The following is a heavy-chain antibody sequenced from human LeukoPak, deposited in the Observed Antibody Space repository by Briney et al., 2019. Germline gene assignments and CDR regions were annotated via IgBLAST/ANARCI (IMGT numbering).Heavy chain of an antibody. V-gene: IGHV4-59*01. Sequence: PSETLSLTCTVSGGSISSYYWSWIRQPPGKGLEWIGYIYYSGSTNYNPSLKSRVTISVDTSKNQFSLKLSSVTAADTAVYYCARVGIAAAGTGTPFDYWGQGTLVTVSS. CDR1: GGSISSYY. J-gene: IGHJ4*02. CDR2: IYYSGST. CDR3: ARVGIAAAGTGTPFDY. D-gene: IGHD6-13*01.